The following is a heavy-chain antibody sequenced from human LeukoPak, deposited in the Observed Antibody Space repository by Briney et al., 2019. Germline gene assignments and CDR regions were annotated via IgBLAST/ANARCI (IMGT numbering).Heavy chain of an antibody. D-gene: IGHD4-23*01. Sequence: GGSLRLSCAASGLTFSSYGMHWVRQAPGKGLEWVAVISYDGSHKYSADSVKGRFTISRDNSKNTLDLQMNSLRVEDTALYYCARDVHRGLVSGMDVWGQGTTVTVSS. V-gene: IGHV3-30*03. J-gene: IGHJ6*02. CDR2: ISYDGSHK. CDR3: ARDVHRGLVSGMDV. CDR1: GLTFSSYG.